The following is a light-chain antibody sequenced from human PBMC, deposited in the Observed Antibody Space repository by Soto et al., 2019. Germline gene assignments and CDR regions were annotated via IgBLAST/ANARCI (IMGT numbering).Light chain of an antibody. V-gene: IGKV2-28*01. CDR3: MQALQTPYT. CDR2: LGS. CDR1: QSLLHSNGYNY. J-gene: IGKJ2*01. Sequence: DIVMTQSPLSLPVTPGEPASISCRSSQSLLHSNGYNYFDWYLQKPGQSPQLLIYLGSNRASGVPDRFSGSGSGTDCTLKISRVESEDVRVYYCMQALQTPYTFGQGTKLEIK.